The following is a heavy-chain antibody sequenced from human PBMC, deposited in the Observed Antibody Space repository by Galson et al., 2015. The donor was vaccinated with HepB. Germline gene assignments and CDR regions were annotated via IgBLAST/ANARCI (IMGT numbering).Heavy chain of an antibody. V-gene: IGHV1-46*01. J-gene: IGHJ3*02. Sequence: SVKVSCKASGYTFTSYYMHWVRQAPGQGLEWMGIINPSGGSTSYAQKFQGRVTMTRDTSTSTVYMELSSLKSEDTAVYYCGRTAMNHDAFDIWGQGTMVTVSS. CDR2: INPSGGST. D-gene: IGHD2-21*02. CDR3: GRTAMNHDAFDI. CDR1: GYTFTSYY.